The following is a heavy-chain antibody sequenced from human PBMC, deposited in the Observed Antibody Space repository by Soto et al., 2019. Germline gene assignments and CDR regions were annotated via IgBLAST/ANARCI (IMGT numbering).Heavy chain of an antibody. CDR3: ASQAIVGVNIIVCER. D-gene: IGHD3-3*01. CDR1: RYRFSSYW. CDR2: IDPSDSYT. J-gene: IGHJ6*03. V-gene: IGHV5-10-1*01. Sequence: GESLNISYKGSRYRFSSYWITWVRQMPGKGLEWMGRIDPSDSYTNYSPSFQGHVTISADKSISTAYLQWSSLKASGTAMYYCASQAIVGVNIIVCERWGKGTRVTVSS.